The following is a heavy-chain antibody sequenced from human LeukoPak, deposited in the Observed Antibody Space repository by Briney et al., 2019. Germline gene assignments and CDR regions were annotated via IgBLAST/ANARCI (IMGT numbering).Heavy chain of an antibody. Sequence: QAGGSLRLSCAASGFTFSSYAMHWVRQAPGKGLEWVAVISYDGSNKYYADSVKGRFTTSRDNSKNTLYLQMNSLRAEDTAVYYCARSTMVRGVIFDYWGQGTLVTVSS. J-gene: IGHJ4*02. CDR1: GFTFSSYA. D-gene: IGHD3-10*01. V-gene: IGHV3-30*04. CDR3: ARSTMVRGVIFDY. CDR2: ISYDGSNK.